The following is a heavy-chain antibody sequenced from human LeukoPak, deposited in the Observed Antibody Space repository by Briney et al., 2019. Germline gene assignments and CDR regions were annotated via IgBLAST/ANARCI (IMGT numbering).Heavy chain of an antibody. CDR3: AREDPEGGDY. D-gene: IGHD1-26*01. V-gene: IGHV3-21*01. CDR1: GFTFSSYS. CDR2: ISSSSSYI. J-gene: IGHJ4*02. Sequence: GGSLRLSCAASGFTFSSYSMNWVRQAPGKGLEWVSSISSSSSYIYYADSVKGRFTISRDNAKNSLYLQMNSLRAGDTAVYYCAREDPEGGDYWGQGTLVTVSS.